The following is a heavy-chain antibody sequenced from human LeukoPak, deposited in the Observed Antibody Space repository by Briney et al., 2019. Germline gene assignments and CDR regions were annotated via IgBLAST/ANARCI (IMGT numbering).Heavy chain of an antibody. CDR2: ISYDGSNK. CDR1: GFTFSSYG. Sequence: GGSLRLSCAASGFTFSSYGMHWVRQAPGKGLEWVAVISYDGSNKYYADSVKGRFTTSRDNAKNSLYLQMNSLRAEDTALYYCAPRPRYCSSTSCPWGQGTLVTVSS. D-gene: IGHD2-2*01. J-gene: IGHJ5*02. V-gene: IGHV3-30*03. CDR3: APRPRYCSSTSCP.